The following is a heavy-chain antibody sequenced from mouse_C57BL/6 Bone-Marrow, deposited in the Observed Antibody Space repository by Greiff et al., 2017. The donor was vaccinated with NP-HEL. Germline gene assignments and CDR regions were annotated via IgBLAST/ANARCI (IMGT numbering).Heavy chain of an antibody. Sequence: EVQLVESGGGLVQSGRSLRLSCATSGFTFSDFYMEWVRQAPGKGLEWIAASRTKANDSTTEYSASVKGPFIASRATSQSILYRQMNALIAEDAAIYYCARDAPNWADLEDWGKGTTLTVAS. CDR1: GFTFSDFY. CDR2: SRTKANDSTT. V-gene: IGHV7-1*01. CDR3: ARDAPNWADLED. J-gene: IGHJ2*01. D-gene: IGHD4-1*01.